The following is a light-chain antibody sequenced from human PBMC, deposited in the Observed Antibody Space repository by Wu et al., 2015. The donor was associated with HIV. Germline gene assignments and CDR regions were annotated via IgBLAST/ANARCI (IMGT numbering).Light chain of an antibody. CDR3: QQYYNYPRT. J-gene: IGKJ2*01. Sequence: AIRMTQSPPSLSASTGDRVTITCRANQNINNYLAWYQVKAGKAPSLLIFGASTLQPGVPSRFSGSGSGTHFTLTIDCLQSEDFAIYYCQQYYNYPRTFGQGTKLEIK. CDR1: QNINNY. V-gene: IGKV1-8*01. CDR2: GAS.